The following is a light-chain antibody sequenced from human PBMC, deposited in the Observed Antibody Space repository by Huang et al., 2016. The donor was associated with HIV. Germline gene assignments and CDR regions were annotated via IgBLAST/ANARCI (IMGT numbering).Light chain of an antibody. CDR3: QQYDSLPPWT. V-gene: IGKV1-33*01. CDR1: QDIAKF. CDR2: DAS. Sequence: DIQMTQSPSSLSASVGDRVTITCQVSQDIAKFLNWYQQKPGQAPKLLIYDASTLQTGVPSRCSGSGSGTDFTFTISSLQPEDIATYYCQQYDSLPPWTFGQGTKVEIQ. J-gene: IGKJ1*01.